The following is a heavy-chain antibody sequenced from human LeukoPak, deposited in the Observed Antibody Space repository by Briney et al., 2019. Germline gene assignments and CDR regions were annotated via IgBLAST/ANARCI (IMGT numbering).Heavy chain of an antibody. J-gene: IGHJ5*02. CDR3: ARQAYSSNLGWFDP. CDR1: GGSISSSTYY. Sequence: PETLCVTCSVSGGSISSSTYYWGWIRQPPGKGLEWIGNIYNSGSTYYNPSLKSRVTISVDTSKNQFSLKLSSVTAADTAVYYCARQAYSSNLGWFDPWGQRTPVSVSS. D-gene: IGHD6-13*01. CDR2: IYNSGST. V-gene: IGHV4-39*01.